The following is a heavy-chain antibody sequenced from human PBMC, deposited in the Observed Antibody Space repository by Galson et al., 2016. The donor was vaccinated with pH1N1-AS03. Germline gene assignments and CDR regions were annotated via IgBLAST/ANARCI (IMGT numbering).Heavy chain of an antibody. CDR2: IYPGDSDT. D-gene: IGHD5-24*01. CDR1: GFRFTTYW. V-gene: IGHV5-51*03. J-gene: IGHJ4*02. Sequence: QSGAEVKKPGESLMISCKASGFRFTTYWIAWVRQLPGKGLEWMGFIYPGDSDTKYSPSFQGQVTISADKSIRTAYLRWTSLKASDTAMYYCARGDGYNYYFDYWGQGTLVTVSS. CDR3: ARGDGYNYYFDY.